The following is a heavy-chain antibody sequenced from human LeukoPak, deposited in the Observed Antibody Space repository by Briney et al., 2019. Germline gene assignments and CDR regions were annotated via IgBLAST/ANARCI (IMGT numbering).Heavy chain of an antibody. V-gene: IGHV1-46*01. CDR2: INPSGGST. CDR1: GYTFTSYY. J-gene: IGHJ5*02. CDR3: ARGCSSTSCYDNWFDP. D-gene: IGHD2-2*01. Sequence: ASVKVSCKASGYTFTSYYMHWVRQAPGQGLEWMGIINPSGGSTSYAQKFQGRVTMTRDTSTSTVYMELSSLRSDDTAVYYCARGCSSTSCYDNWFDPWGQGTLVTVSS.